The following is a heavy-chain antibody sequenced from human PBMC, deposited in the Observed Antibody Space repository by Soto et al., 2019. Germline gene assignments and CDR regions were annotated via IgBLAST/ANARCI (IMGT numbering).Heavy chain of an antibody. Sequence: ASVKVSCKASGYTFTGYYMRWVRQAPGQGLEWMGWINPNSGGTNYAQKFQGWVTMTRDTSISTAYMELSRLRSDDTAVYYCARDPPITMIPVGGMDVWGQGTTVTVSS. CDR1: GYTFTGYY. J-gene: IGHJ6*02. CDR2: INPNSGGT. D-gene: IGHD3-22*01. V-gene: IGHV1-2*04. CDR3: ARDPPITMIPVGGMDV.